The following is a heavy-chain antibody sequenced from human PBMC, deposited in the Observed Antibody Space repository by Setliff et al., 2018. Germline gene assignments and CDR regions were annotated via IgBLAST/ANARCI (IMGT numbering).Heavy chain of an antibody. Sequence: PSETLSLTCTVSGGSISSSSYYWGWIRQPPGKGLEWIGSISYSGSTYYNPSLKSRVTISVDTPKNQVSLRLTSVSAADTAVYFCARRDPTGYYGYSFDFWGQGTLVTVSS. CDR2: ISYSGST. D-gene: IGHD3-9*01. CDR3: ARRDPTGYYGYSFDF. CDR1: GGSISSSSYY. J-gene: IGHJ4*02. V-gene: IGHV4-39*01.